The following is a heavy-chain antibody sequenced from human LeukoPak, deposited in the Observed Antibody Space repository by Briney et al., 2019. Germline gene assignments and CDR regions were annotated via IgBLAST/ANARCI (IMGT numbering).Heavy chain of an antibody. D-gene: IGHD4-17*01. CDR3: ARGSLRRHPGAFDI. CDR2: IYGGGST. Sequence: GGSLRLSCAASGFTVSSNYMSWVRQAPGKGLEWVSVIYGGGSTYYADSVKGRFTISRDNSKNTLYLQMNSLRAEDTAVYYCARGSLRRHPGAFDIWGQGTMVTVSS. CDR1: GFTVSSNY. J-gene: IGHJ3*02. V-gene: IGHV3-53*01.